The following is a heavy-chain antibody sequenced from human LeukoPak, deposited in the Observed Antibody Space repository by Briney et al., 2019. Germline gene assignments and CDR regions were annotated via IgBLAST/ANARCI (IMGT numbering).Heavy chain of an antibody. CDR1: GGSISSYY. CDR2: IYYSGST. CDR3: ARVGAYCTSISCLDY. D-gene: IGHD2-2*01. V-gene: IGHV4-59*12. J-gene: IGHJ4*02. Sequence: SETLSLTCTVSGGSISSYYWSWIRQPPGKGLEWIGYIYYSGSTNYNPSLKSRVTISVDTSKNQFSLKLSSVTAADTAVYYCARVGAYCTSISCLDYWGQGTLVTVSS.